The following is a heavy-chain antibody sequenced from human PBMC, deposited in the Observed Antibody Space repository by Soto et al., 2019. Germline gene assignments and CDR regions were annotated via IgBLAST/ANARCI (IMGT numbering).Heavy chain of an antibody. Sequence: GESLKISCQGSGYSFTSYWIGWVRQMPGKGLEWMGIIYPGDSDTRYSPSFEAQVTISADKSITTAYLQWSSLKASDTAMYYCARPSYSSSRYYGMDVWGQGTTVTVSS. J-gene: IGHJ6*02. D-gene: IGHD6-6*01. CDR1: GYSFTSYW. V-gene: IGHV5-51*01. CDR3: ARPSYSSSRYYGMDV. CDR2: IYPGDSDT.